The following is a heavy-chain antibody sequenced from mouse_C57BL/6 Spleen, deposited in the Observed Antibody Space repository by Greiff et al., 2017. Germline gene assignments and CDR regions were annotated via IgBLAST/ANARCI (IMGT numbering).Heavy chain of an antibody. J-gene: IGHJ4*01. CDR1: GFTFSDYY. Sequence: EVNVVESGGGLVQPGGSLKLSWAASGFTFSDYYMYWVRQTPEKRLEWVAYISNGGGSTYYPDTVKGRFTISRDNAKNTLYLQMSRLKSEDTAMYYCATMDYWGQGTSVTVSS. V-gene: IGHV5-12*01. CDR3: ATMDY. CDR2: ISNGGGST.